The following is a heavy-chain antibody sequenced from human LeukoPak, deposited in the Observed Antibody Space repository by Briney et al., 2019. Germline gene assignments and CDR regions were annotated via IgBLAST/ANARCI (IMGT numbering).Heavy chain of an antibody. J-gene: IGHJ4*02. V-gene: IGHV1-24*01. CDR3: ARDGLWFGEPFDY. D-gene: IGHD3-10*01. CDR1: GYTLTELS. Sequence: ASVKVSCKVSGYTLTELSMHWVRQAPGKGLEWMGGFDPEDGETIYAQKFQGRVTMTRDTSISTAYMELSRLRSNDTAVYYCARDGLWFGEPFDYWGQGTLVTVSS. CDR2: FDPEDGET.